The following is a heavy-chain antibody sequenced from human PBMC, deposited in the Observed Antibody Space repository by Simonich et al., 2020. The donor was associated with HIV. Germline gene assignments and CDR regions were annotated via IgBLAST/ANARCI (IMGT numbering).Heavy chain of an antibody. CDR3: AKVARYVDWYSTAFDY. CDR1: GGSFSGYY. V-gene: IGHV4-34*02. CDR2: SNHSANP. D-gene: IGHD3-9*01. J-gene: IGHJ4*02. Sequence: QVQLQQWGAGLLKPSETLSLTCAVFGGSFSGYYWSWIRQPPGKGLEWLGESNHSANPKDTPPLKSRVTISVATSKNQFSLKLTSVTAADTAVYYCAKVARYVDWYSTAFDYWGQGTLVTVSS.